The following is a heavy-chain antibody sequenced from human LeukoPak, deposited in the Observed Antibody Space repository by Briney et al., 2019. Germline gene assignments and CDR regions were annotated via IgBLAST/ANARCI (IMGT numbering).Heavy chain of an antibody. D-gene: IGHD2-2*01. CDR2: ISGSDGST. Sequence: GGSLRLSCAASGFTFSSYAMTWVRQAPDKGLGWVSAISGSDGSTYYADSVKGRFTISRDDSQNTLYLQMNSLSAEDTAVYYCAKVETSGGANCYALDYWGPGTLVTVSS. CDR1: GFTFSSYA. V-gene: IGHV3-23*01. CDR3: AKVETSGGANCYALDY. J-gene: IGHJ4*02.